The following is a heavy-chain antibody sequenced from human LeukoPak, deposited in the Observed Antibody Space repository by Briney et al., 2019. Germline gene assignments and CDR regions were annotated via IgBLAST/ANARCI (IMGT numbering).Heavy chain of an antibody. Sequence: GGSLRLSCAASGFTFTTYSMTWVRQAPGKGLEWVSIISSGSSAIFSAGALKGRFTISRDDAKNLLYLDMNSLRAEDTAVYYCARGHTAVTRHFDFWGQGTLVTVSS. CDR2: ISSGSSAI. D-gene: IGHD4-17*01. CDR3: ARGHTAVTRHFDF. CDR1: GFTFTTYS. V-gene: IGHV3-21*01. J-gene: IGHJ4*02.